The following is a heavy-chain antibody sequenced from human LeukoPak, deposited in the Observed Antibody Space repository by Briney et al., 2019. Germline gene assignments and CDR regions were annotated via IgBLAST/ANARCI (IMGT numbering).Heavy chain of an antibody. J-gene: IGHJ4*02. CDR2: ISGSGGST. D-gene: IGHD6-19*01. Sequence: GGSLRLSCAASGFTFSSYAMSWVRQAPGKGLEWVSAISGSGGSTYYADSVKGRFTISRDNSKNTLYLQMNSLRAEDTAVYYCAKDLQYSSGWYEGYFDYWGQGTLVTVSS. CDR3: AKDLQYSSGWYEGYFDY. V-gene: IGHV3-23*01. CDR1: GFTFSSYA.